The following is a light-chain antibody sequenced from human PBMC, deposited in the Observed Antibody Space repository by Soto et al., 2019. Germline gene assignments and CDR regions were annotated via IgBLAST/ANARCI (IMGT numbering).Light chain of an antibody. J-gene: IGLJ3*02. Sequence: QSALTQPASVSGSPGQSITISCAGTSSDVGGYNYVSWYQLHPGKAPKLMIYDVSNRFSGVSSRFSGSKSGNTASLTISGLQAEDETDYYCSSYTSRSTLVFGGGTKSPS. CDR1: SSDVGGYNY. V-gene: IGLV2-14*03. CDR3: SSYTSRSTLV. CDR2: DVS.